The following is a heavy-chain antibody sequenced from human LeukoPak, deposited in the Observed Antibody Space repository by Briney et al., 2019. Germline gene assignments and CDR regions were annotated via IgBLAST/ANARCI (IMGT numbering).Heavy chain of an antibody. D-gene: IGHD4-17*01. CDR1: ADSISSSRYY. Sequence: SETLSLTCTVSADSISSSRYYWGWIRQPPGKGLAWIGSIHYSVRTYYTPSLKSRVTMSVDTSKNQFSLMLDSLTATDTAVYYCARSSDLRDFDYWGQGTLVTVSS. CDR3: ARSSDLRDFDY. V-gene: IGHV4-39*01. CDR2: IHYSVRT. J-gene: IGHJ4*02.